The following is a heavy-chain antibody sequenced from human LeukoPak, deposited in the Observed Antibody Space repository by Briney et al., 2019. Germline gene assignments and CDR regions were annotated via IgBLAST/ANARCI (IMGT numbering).Heavy chain of an antibody. V-gene: IGHV4-59*01. Sequence: SETLSLTCTVSDGSITSYYWSWIRQPPGKGLEWIGYIYYSGSTNYSPSLKSRVTISLDTSKNQFSLRLSSVTAADTAVYYCARVVRNYYGSGAFDVWGQGTMVTVSS. CDR1: DGSITSYY. CDR2: IYYSGST. J-gene: IGHJ3*01. CDR3: ARVVRNYYGSGAFDV. D-gene: IGHD3-10*01.